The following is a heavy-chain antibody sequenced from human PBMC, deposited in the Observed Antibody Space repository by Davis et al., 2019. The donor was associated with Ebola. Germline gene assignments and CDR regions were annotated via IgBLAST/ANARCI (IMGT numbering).Heavy chain of an antibody. CDR3: ASGSNYQYYYYGMDV. D-gene: IGHD4-11*01. J-gene: IGHJ6*02. CDR1: GGSISSGDYY. Sequence: MPSETLSLTCTVSGGSISSGDYYWSWIRQPPGKGLEWIGYIYYSGSTYYNPSLKSRVTISVDTSKNQFSLKLSSVTAADTAVYYCASGSNYQYYYYGMDVWGQGTTVTVSS. V-gene: IGHV4-30-4*01. CDR2: IYYSGST.